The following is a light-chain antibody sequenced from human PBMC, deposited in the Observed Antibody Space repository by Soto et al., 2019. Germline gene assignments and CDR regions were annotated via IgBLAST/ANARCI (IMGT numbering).Light chain of an antibody. J-gene: IGKJ1*01. Sequence: AIRMTQSPSSFSASTGDRVTITCRASQGISSYLAWYQQKPGKAPKLLIYAASTLQSGVPSRFSGSGSGTDFTLTISCLQSEDFATYYCQQYDSHPWTFGQGTKVEIK. CDR1: QGISSY. CDR3: QQYDSHPWT. V-gene: IGKV1-8*01. CDR2: AAS.